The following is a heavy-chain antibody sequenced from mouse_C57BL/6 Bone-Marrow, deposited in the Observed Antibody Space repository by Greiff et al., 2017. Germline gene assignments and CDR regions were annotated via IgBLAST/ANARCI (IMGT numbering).Heavy chain of an antibody. CDR2: ISSGGSYT. CDR1: GFTFSSYG. V-gene: IGHV5-6*01. J-gene: IGHJ3*01. CDR3: ARHGGYYGRFAY. Sequence: EVLLVESGGDLVKPGGSLKLSCAASGFTFSSYGMSWVRQTPDKRLEWVATISSGGSYTYYPDSVKGRFTISRDNAKNTLYLQMSSLKSEDTAMYYCARHGGYYGRFAYWGQGTLVTVSA. D-gene: IGHD2-3*01.